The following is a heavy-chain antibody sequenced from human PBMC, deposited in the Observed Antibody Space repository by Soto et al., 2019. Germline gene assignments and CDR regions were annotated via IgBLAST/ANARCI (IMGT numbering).Heavy chain of an antibody. CDR1: ASTFTGYT. Sequence: QVHLVQSGTEVKEPGASVKVSCKAYASTFTGYTINWVRHAPGQGLEWMGGISTFNGNTKYAGNFEGRVTMTTNTSTTTAYMELTSLTFDDPAVYFCARGTVTSGRWFGPWGQGTLVSVS. D-gene: IGHD4-17*01. J-gene: IGHJ5*02. V-gene: IGHV1-18*04. CDR3: ARGTVTSGRWFGP. CDR2: ISTFNGNT.